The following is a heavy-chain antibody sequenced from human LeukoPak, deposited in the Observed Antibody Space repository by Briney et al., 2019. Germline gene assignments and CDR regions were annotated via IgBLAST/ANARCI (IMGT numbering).Heavy chain of an antibody. CDR1: GYTFTSYY. CDR2: INPSGGST. V-gene: IGHV1-46*01. J-gene: IGHJ4*02. CDR3: ARGRWSGMFSY. Sequence: ASVKVSCKASGYTFTSYYMRWVRQAPGQGLEWMGIINPSGGSTSYAQKFQGRVTMTRDMSTSTVYMELSSLRSEDTAVYYCARGRWSGMFSYWGQGTLVTVSS. D-gene: IGHD3-3*01.